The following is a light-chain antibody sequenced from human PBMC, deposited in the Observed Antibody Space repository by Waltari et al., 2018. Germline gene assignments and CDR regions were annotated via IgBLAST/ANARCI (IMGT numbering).Light chain of an antibody. Sequence: EIVMTQSPATLSVSPGERATPSCRASQSVSSNLAWYQQKPGQAPRLLIYGASTRATGIPARFSGSGSGTEFTLTISSRQSEDFAVYYCQQYNNWTFGQGTKVEIK. J-gene: IGKJ1*01. CDR1: QSVSSN. V-gene: IGKV3-15*01. CDR3: QQYNNWT. CDR2: GAS.